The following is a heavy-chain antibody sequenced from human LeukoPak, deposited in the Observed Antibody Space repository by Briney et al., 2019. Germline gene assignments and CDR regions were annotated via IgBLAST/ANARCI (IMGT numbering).Heavy chain of an antibody. Sequence: GGSLRLSCTASGFIFSNNYMSWIRQAPGKGLEWVSYISSSSSTIYYADSVKGRFTISRDNAKNSLYLQMNSLRAEDTAVYYCARDRVAVAGTAVGYWGQGTLVTVSS. D-gene: IGHD6-19*01. CDR1: GFIFSNNY. V-gene: IGHV3-11*04. CDR2: ISSSSSTI. J-gene: IGHJ4*02. CDR3: ARDRVAVAGTAVGY.